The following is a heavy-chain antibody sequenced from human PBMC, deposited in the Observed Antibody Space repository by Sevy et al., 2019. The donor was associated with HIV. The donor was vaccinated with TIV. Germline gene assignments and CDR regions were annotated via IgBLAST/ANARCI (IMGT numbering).Heavy chain of an antibody. V-gene: IGHV3-23*01. CDR2: ITGSSTTL. CDR3: ARDGLYGGNFEYFQH. D-gene: IGHD4-17*01. Sequence: GGSLRLSCAASGFTFSNYALTWVRQAPGKGLDWVSSITGSSTTLYYADSVKGRFTVSRDNSNNTLYLHINSLRAGDTAVYYCARDGLYGGNFEYFQHWGQGTLVTVSS. J-gene: IGHJ1*01. CDR1: GFTFSNYA.